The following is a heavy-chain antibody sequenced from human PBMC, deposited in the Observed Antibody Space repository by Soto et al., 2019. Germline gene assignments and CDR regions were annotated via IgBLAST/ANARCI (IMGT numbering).Heavy chain of an antibody. CDR3: ARALGYCSGGSCYYYFDY. Sequence: ETLSLTCTVPGGSISSYYWSWIRQPPGKGLEWIGYIYYSGSTNYNPSLKSRVTISVDTSKNQFSLKLSSVTAADTAVYYCARALGYCSGGSCYYYFDYWGQGTLVTVSS. J-gene: IGHJ4*02. D-gene: IGHD2-15*01. V-gene: IGHV4-59*01. CDR1: GGSISSYY. CDR2: IYYSGST.